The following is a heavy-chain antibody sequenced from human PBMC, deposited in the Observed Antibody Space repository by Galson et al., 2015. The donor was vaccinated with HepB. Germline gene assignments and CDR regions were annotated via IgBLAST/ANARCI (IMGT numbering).Heavy chain of an antibody. V-gene: IGHV7-4-1*02. D-gene: IGHD3-22*01. J-gene: IGHJ5*02. Sequence: SVKVSCKASGYTFTSYAMNWVRQAPGQGLEWMGWINTNTGNPTYAQGFTGRFVFSLDTSVSTAYLQISSLKAEDTAVYYCARDKIRMYYYDSSGSGMGWFDPWGQGTLVTVSS. CDR2: INTNTGNP. CDR1: GYTFTSYA. CDR3: ARDKIRMYYYDSSGSGMGWFDP.